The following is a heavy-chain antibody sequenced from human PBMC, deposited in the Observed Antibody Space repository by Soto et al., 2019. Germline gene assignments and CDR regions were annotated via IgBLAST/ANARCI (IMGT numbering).Heavy chain of an antibody. CDR1: GGSISSYY. CDR3: ARGGTVTTYYYYYYMDV. Sequence: SETLSLTCTVSGGSISSYYWSWIRQPPGKGLEWIGYIYYSGSTNYNPSLKSRVTISVDTSKNQFSLKLSSVTAADTAVYYCARGGTVTTYYYYYYMDVWGKGTTVTVSS. J-gene: IGHJ6*03. V-gene: IGHV4-59*01. CDR2: IYYSGST. D-gene: IGHD4-4*01.